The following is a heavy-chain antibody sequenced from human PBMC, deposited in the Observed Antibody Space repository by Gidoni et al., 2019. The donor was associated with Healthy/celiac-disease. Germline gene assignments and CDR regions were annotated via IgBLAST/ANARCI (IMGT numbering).Heavy chain of an antibody. CDR3: ANRRSGARAPFDY. Sequence: QVQLVESGGGVVQPGGSLRLSCAASGFTFSSYGMHWARQAPGKGLEWVAFIRYDGSNKYYADSVKGRFTISRDNSKNTLYLQMNSLRAEDTAVYYCANRRSGARAPFDYWGQGTLVTVSS. CDR1: GFTFSSYG. CDR2: IRYDGSNK. V-gene: IGHV3-30*02. D-gene: IGHD1-26*01. J-gene: IGHJ4*02.